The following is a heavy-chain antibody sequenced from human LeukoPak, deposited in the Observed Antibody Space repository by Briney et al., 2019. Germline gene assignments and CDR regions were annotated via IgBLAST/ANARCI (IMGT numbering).Heavy chain of an antibody. CDR1: GFTFSTYS. V-gene: IGHV3-48*01. CDR3: AKEMGFCSGGSCYRWFDS. D-gene: IGHD2-15*01. CDR2: ISTSSITK. J-gene: IGHJ5*01. Sequence: PSGGSLRLSCAASGFTFSTYSMSWVRQAPGKGPEWLSYISTSSITKYYADSVKGRFTISRDDAKNSLSLQMSSLRADDTAVYYCAKEMGFCSGGSCYRWFDSWGQGTLVTVSS.